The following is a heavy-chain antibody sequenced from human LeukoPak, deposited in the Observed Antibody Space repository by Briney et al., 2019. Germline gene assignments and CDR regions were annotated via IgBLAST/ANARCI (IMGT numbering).Heavy chain of an antibody. D-gene: IGHD3-10*01. V-gene: IGHV3-20*04. CDR2: INWNGETT. J-gene: IGHJ4*02. Sequence: PGGALRLSCAASGFSFKGNGMTWVRQVPGKGLEWVSGINWNGETTDYVDSVKGRFTISRDNPKNSLYLQMNSLRAEDTALYYWATHSYYYGSGSYPHYLDYWGQGTLVTVSS. CDR1: GFSFKGNG. CDR3: ATHSYYYGSGSYPHYLDY.